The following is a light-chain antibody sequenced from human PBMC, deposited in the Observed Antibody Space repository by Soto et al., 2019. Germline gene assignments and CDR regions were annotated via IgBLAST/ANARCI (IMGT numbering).Light chain of an antibody. J-gene: IGKJ1*01. CDR1: QSISSY. CDR2: AAS. Sequence: DIQMTQSPSSLSASVGDRLTIPCRASQSISSYLNWYQQKPGKAPKLLIYAASSLQSGVPSRFSGSGSGTEFTLTVSSLQPDDFATYYCQQYNRFSTFGQGTKVDIK. V-gene: IGKV1-39*01. CDR3: QQYNRFST.